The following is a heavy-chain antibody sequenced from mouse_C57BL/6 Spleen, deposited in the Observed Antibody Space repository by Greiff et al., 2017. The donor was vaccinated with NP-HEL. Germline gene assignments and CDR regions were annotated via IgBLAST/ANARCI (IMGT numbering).Heavy chain of an antibody. CDR2: FHPYNGDT. V-gene: IGHV1-47*01. CDR3: ARSSSYDAMDY. J-gene: IGHJ4*01. D-gene: IGHD1-1*01. CDR1: GFTFTTYP. Sequence: QVQLQQSGAELVKPGASVKLSCTASGFTFTTYPIEWMQRNPGKSLEWIGNFHPYNGDTKYTEPFKGQATITVEKTSSTLYLELSRLTSDDAAVYYCARSSSYDAMDYWGQGTSVTGSA.